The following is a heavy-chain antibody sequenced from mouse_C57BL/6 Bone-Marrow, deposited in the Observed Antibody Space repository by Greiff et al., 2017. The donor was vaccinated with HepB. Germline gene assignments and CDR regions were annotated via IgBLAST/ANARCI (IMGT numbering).Heavy chain of an antibody. CDR3: ASRLHGAWFAY. Sequence: EVMLVESGGDLVKPGGSLKLSCAASGFTFSSYGMSWVRQTPDKRLEWVATISSGGSYTYYPDSVKGRFTISIDNAKNTLYLQMSSLKSEDTAMYYCASRLHGAWFAYWGQGTLVTVSA. V-gene: IGHV5-6*01. CDR2: ISSGGSYT. J-gene: IGHJ3*01. D-gene: IGHD2-4*01. CDR1: GFTFSSYG.